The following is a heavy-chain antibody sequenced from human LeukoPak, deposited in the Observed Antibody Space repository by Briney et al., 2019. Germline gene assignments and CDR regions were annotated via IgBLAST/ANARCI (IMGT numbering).Heavy chain of an antibody. CDR2: MNPNSGNT. CDR3: AKDVSGWNYGYAFDI. J-gene: IGHJ3*02. Sequence: ASVKVSCKASGYTFTSYDINWVRQATGQGLEWMGWMNPNSGNTGYAQKFQGRVTMTRNTSISTAYMELSSLRSEDTAVYYCAKDVSGWNYGYAFDIWGQGTIVTVSS. V-gene: IGHV1-8*01. D-gene: IGHD1-7*01. CDR1: GYTFTSYD.